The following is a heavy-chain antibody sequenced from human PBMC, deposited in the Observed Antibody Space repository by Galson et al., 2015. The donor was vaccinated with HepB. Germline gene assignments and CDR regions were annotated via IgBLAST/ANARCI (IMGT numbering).Heavy chain of an antibody. CDR2: FNGRVDSP. V-gene: IGHV3-23*01. J-gene: IGHJ4*02. D-gene: IGHD1-26*01. CDR1: GFTFSRFA. Sequence: SLRLSCAASGFTFSRFAMSWVRQASGKGLEWVSGFNGRVDSPYYADSVKGRFTISRDNSKNMLYLQMNNLRAEDTAVYYCAKEKTWARFFDYWGQGTQVTVSS. CDR3: AKEKTWARFFDY.